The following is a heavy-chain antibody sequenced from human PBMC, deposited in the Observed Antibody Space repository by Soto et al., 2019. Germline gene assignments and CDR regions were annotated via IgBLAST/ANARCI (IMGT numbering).Heavy chain of an antibody. CDR1: GYTFTGYY. CDR3: AREVTGFGEPNYYYYYMDV. CDR2: INPNSGGT. J-gene: IGHJ6*03. Sequence: GASVKVSCKASGYTFTGYYMHWVRQAPGQGLEWMGWINPNSGGTNYAQKFQGWVTMTRDTSISTAYMELSRLRSDDTAVYYCAREVTGFGEPNYYYYYMDVWGKGTTVTVSS. V-gene: IGHV1-2*04. D-gene: IGHD3-10*01.